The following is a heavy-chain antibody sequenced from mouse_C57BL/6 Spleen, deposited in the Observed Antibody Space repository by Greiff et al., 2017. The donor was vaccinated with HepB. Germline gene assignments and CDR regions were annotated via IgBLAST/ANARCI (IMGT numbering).Heavy chain of an antibody. CDR3: ARVHSYYYGSSDYAMDY. Sequence: QVQLQQPGTELVKPGASVKLSCKASGYTFTSYWMHWVKQRPGQGLEWIGNINPSNGGTNYNEKFKSKATLTVDKSSSTAYMQLSSLTSEDSAVYYCARVHSYYYGSSDYAMDYWGQGTSVTVSS. J-gene: IGHJ4*01. CDR1: GYTFTSYW. CDR2: INPSNGGT. D-gene: IGHD1-1*01. V-gene: IGHV1-53*01.